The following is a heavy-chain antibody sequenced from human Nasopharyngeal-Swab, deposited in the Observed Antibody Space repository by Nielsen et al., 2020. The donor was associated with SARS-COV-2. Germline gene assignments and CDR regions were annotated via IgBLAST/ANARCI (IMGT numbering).Heavy chain of an antibody. D-gene: IGHD7-27*01. CDR2: ISGSGDFR. J-gene: IGHJ4*02. V-gene: IGHV3-23*01. Sequence: GESLKISCAASGFTFSSYAMSWVRQAPGKGLEWVSAISGSGDFRNYADSVQGRLTVSRDNSKNTLYLHMNSLRADDTAVYYCAKHSPHSPPGDRVFDYWGQGTLVTVSS. CDR1: GFTFSSYA. CDR3: AKHSPHSPPGDRVFDY.